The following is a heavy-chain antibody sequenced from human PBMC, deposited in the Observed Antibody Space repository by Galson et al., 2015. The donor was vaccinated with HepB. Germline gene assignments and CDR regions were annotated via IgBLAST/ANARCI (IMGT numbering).Heavy chain of an antibody. V-gene: IGHV3-23*01. CDR2: ISINGADT. J-gene: IGHJ4*02. D-gene: IGHD6-13*01. CDR1: GFTFNNFA. Sequence: SLRLSCAASGFTFNNFAMTWVRQAPGKGLEWVSAISINGADTAYVDSVRGRFTISRDNSKNTVYLQMDSLRAEDTAVYYCGKQQRDGVAAAGTRLDHWGQGTLVTVSS. CDR3: GKQQRDGVAAAGTRLDH.